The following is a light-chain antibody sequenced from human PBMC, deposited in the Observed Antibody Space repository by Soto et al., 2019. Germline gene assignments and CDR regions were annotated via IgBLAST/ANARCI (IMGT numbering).Light chain of an antibody. CDR3: AAWDDSLSAWV. Sequence: QAVVTQPPSASGTPGQRVTISCSRSSSNIGSNYVFWYQQLPGTAPKLLIYSDNQRPSGVPDRFSGSKSDTSASLAISGLRSEDEADYYCAAWDDSLSAWVFGGGTKLTVL. CDR1: SSNIGSNY. V-gene: IGLV1-47*02. CDR2: SDN. J-gene: IGLJ3*02.